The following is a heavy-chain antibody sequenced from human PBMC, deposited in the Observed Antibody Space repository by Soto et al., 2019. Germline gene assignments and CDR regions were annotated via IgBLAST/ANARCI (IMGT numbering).Heavy chain of an antibody. J-gene: IGHJ4*02. D-gene: IGHD2-2*01. V-gene: IGHV3-74*01. CDR1: GFTFSSYW. Sequence: EVQLVESGGGLVQPGGSLRLSCAASGFTFSSYWIHWVRQAPGKWLVWVSRINSDGSSTTYADSVKGRFTISRDNAKNTLYLQMTSLRAEDTAVYYCARVSREVVPAAIAYCGQGPLVTVSS. CDR3: ARVSREVVPAAIAY. CDR2: INSDGSST.